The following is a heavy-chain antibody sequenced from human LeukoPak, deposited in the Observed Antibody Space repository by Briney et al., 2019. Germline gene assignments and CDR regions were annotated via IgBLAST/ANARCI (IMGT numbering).Heavy chain of an antibody. CDR3: AKAGPHYDILTGYLGGFDY. CDR1: GFTFSSYG. J-gene: IGHJ4*02. CDR2: IRYDGSNK. Sequence: GGSLRLSCAASGFTFSSYGMHWVRQAPGKGLEWVAFIRYDGSNKYYADSVKGRFTISRDNSKNTLYLQMNSLRAEDTAVYYCAKAGPHYDILTGYLGGFDYWGQGTLVTVSS. D-gene: IGHD3-9*01. V-gene: IGHV3-30*02.